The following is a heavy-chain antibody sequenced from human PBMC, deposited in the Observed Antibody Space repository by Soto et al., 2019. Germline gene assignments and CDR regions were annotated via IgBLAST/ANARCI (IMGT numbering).Heavy chain of an antibody. D-gene: IGHD5-12*01. V-gene: IGHV3-74*03. CDR3: ASAHSGYDHGADGYHGVDV. J-gene: IGHJ6*02. CDR1: GYSLSTYW. CDR2: IGPDGSSA. Sequence: EVQLVESGGGLVQPGGSLRLSCAASGYSLSTYWMHWVRQIPGQGLTWVSRIGPDGSSATYADSVKGRFTISRDNANNALYLQMNSLRAEDTAVYCCASAHSGYDHGADGYHGVDVWGQGTTVNVSS.